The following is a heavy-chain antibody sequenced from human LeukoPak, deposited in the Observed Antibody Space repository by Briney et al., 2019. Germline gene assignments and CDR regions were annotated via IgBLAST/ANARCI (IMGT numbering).Heavy chain of an antibody. CDR3: AIGTGIVGAAFDY. Sequence: GGSLRLSCAASGFTFSNYWMHWVRQAPGKGLVWVSRINSDGINTSYADSVKGRFTISRDNSKNTLYLQMNSLRAEDTAVYYCAIGTGIVGAAFDYWGQGTLVTVSS. D-gene: IGHD1-26*01. J-gene: IGHJ4*02. CDR1: GFTFSNYW. CDR2: INSDGINT. V-gene: IGHV3-74*01.